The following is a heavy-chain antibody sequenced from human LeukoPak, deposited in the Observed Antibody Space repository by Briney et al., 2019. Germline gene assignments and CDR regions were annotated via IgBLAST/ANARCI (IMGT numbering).Heavy chain of an antibody. CDR2: IVYDGSNK. Sequence: GRSLRLSCAASGFTFSSYGMHWVRQAPGKGLEWVALIVYDGSNKYDESSKHYADSVKGRFTISRDNSKNTLYLQLNSLRAEDTAVYYCARLGSFCTNGVCYGAWGQGTLVTVSS. D-gene: IGHD2-8*01. V-gene: IGHV3-30*03. CDR3: ARLGSFCTNGVCYGA. CDR1: GFTFSSYG. J-gene: IGHJ5*02.